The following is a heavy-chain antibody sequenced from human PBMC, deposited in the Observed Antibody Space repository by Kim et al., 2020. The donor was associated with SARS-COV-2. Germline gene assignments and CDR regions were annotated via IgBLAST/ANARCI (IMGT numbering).Heavy chain of an antibody. CDR1: GGSFSGYY. Sequence: SETLSLTCAVYGGSFSGYYWSWIRQPPGKGLEWIGEINHSGSTNYNPSLKSRVTISVDTSKNQFSLKLSSVTAADTAVYYCARGPAASFQSHNYYYYYYMDVWGKGTTVTVSS. CDR2: INHSGST. D-gene: IGHD2-2*01. J-gene: IGHJ6*03. CDR3: ARGPAASFQSHNYYYYYYMDV. V-gene: IGHV4-34*01.